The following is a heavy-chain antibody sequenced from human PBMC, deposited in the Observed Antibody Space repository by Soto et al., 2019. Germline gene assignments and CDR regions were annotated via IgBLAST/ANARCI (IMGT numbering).Heavy chain of an antibody. CDR3: SRRAPEGFDP. CDR1: GGSISSSSYF. J-gene: IGHJ5*02. CDR2: IDFRGTT. V-gene: IGHV4-39*02. Sequence: PSETLSLTCTVSGGSISSSSYFWAWIRRPPGKGLEWIGSIDFRGTTYTNPSLESRVTISVDTSKNHFSLKLDSVTAADSALYYCSRRAPEGFDPWGRGTLFTVSS.